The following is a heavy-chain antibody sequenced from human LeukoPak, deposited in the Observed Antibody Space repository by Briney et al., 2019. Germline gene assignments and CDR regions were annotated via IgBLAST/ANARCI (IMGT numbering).Heavy chain of an antibody. CDR1: GASISSYY. V-gene: IGHV4-4*07. CDR3: ARGGRKGVYAFDV. Sequence: SETLSLTCSVSGASISSYYWTWIRQPAGRGLEWIGRIYSNGRTSYNSSLRSRVTMSVDTSNHQFSLKLSSVTAADMAVYFCARGGRKGVYAFDVWGQGAMVTVSS. CDR2: IYSNGRT. D-gene: IGHD2-8*01. J-gene: IGHJ3*01.